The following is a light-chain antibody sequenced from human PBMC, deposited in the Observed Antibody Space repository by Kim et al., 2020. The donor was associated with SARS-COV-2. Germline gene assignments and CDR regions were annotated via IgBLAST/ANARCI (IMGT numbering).Light chain of an antibody. CDR3: QVWDSSSDHRV. V-gene: IGLV3-21*04. CDR1: NIGSKS. CDR2: YDS. Sequence: PGKTARITCGGNNIGSKSVHWYPQKPGQAPVLVIYYDSDRPSGIPERFSGSNSGNTATLTISRVEAGDEADYYCQVWDSSSDHRVFGGGTKVTVL. J-gene: IGLJ3*02.